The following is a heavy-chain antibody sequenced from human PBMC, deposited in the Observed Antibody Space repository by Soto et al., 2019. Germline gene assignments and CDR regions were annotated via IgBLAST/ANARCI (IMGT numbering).Heavy chain of an antibody. J-gene: IGHJ4*02. D-gene: IGHD1-1*01. CDR1: GFTFSNFA. CDR3: ASPIPTTGTTFGF. V-gene: IGHV3-23*01. Sequence: QLLESGGGFVQPGGSLRLSCVASGFTFSNFAMAWVRQAPGEVLEWVSAISGSGDDTFYADSMKGRFTISRDNSKKHLYLQINSLRAEDTAVYYCASPIPTTGTTFGFWGQGTLVTVSS. CDR2: ISGSGDDT.